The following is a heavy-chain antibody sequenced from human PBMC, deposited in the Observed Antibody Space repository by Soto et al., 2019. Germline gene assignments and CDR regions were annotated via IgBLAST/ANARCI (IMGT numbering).Heavy chain of an antibody. Sequence: QVQLQESGPGLVKPSETLSLTCTVSGGSISSYYWSWIRQPPGKGLEWFGYIYYSGSTNYNPSLKSRVTISVDTSKNQFSLKLSSVTAADTAVYYCTRLYSSSWYSIDYWGQGTLVTVSS. CDR1: GGSISSYY. J-gene: IGHJ4*02. CDR3: TRLYSSSWYSIDY. D-gene: IGHD6-13*01. CDR2: IYYSGST. V-gene: IGHV4-59*01.